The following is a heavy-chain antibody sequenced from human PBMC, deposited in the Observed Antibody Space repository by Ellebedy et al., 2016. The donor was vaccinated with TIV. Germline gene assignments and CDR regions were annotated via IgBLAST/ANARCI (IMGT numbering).Heavy chain of an antibody. CDR1: GLSISGHF. V-gene: IGHV3-11*01. CDR3: ARDLRQYSSSWHP. CDR2: IGSSGSPI. J-gene: IGHJ5*02. Sequence: GGSLRLSCAASGLSISGHFMSWFRQAPGKGLECVSYIGSSGSPIFYADSVKGRFTIPRDNAKNSLSLQMNSLTAEDTAFYYCARDLRQYSSSWHPWGQGSLVTVSS. D-gene: IGHD6-13*01.